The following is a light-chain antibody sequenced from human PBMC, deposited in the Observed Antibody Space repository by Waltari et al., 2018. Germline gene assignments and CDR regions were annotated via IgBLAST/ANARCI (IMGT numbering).Light chain of an antibody. Sequence: MTQSPSSLSASVGDRVTITCRASQDIGSALNWYQQKPGKAPKLLISIASTLQSGVPSRFSGSGSGSDFTLTINTLQPEDFATYYCQHSHSFGPGTKVDI. CDR1: QDIGSA. CDR2: IAS. J-gene: IGKJ3*01. CDR3: QHSHS. V-gene: IGKV1-39*01.